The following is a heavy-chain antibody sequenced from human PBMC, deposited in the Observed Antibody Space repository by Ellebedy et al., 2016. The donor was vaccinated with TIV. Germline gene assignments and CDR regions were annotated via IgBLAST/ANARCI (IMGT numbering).Heavy chain of an antibody. CDR1: GYSFTNYW. V-gene: IGHV5-51*01. Sequence: PGGSLRLSCEGSGYSFTNYWIGWVRQMPGKGLELMGTIYPGDSNTRYSPSFQGQVPISADKSISTAYLHWGSLKASDSAMYYCARLVSVDTHRFDYWGQGTLVTVSS. D-gene: IGHD2-15*01. CDR3: ARLVSVDTHRFDY. J-gene: IGHJ4*02. CDR2: IYPGDSNT.